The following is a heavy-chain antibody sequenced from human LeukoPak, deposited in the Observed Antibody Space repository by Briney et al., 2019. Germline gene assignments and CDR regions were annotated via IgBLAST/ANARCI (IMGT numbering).Heavy chain of an antibody. J-gene: IGHJ4*02. CDR2: INHNGNVN. D-gene: IGHD3-3*01. V-gene: IGHV3-7*03. CDR3: VRDQYDTWSRRGNFDS. Sequence: GGSLRLSCAASGFTFSSYWMNWARQAPGKGLEWVASINHNGNVNYYVDSVKGRFTISRDNTKNSLYLQMNSLRVEDTAVFYCVRDQYDTWSRRGNFDSWGQGTLVIVSS. CDR1: GFTFSSYW.